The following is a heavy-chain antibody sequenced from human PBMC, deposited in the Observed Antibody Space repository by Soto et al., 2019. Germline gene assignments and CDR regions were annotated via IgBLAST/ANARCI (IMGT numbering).Heavy chain of an antibody. Sequence: ASVKVSCKASGYTFTSYAMHWVRQAPGQRLEWMGWINAGNGNTKYSQKFQGRVTITRDTSASTAYMELSSLRSEDTAVYYCARDDDILTGYTDGHYYYGMDVWGQGTTVTVSS. J-gene: IGHJ6*02. V-gene: IGHV1-3*01. CDR1: GYTFTSYA. CDR2: INAGNGNT. CDR3: ARDDDILTGYTDGHYYYGMDV. D-gene: IGHD3-9*01.